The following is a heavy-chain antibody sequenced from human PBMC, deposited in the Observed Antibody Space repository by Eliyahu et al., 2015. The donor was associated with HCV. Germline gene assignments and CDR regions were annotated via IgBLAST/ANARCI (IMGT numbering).Heavy chain of an antibody. D-gene: IGHD4-23*01. Sequence: QVQLVESGGGVVQPGRSLRLSXAASGFTFSXYAMHWVRQAPGKGREWVAVISYDGSTKYYADSVKGRFTISRDNSKNTLYLQLNSLRAEDTAVYYCARATVADFDYWGQRTLVTVSS. CDR3: ARATVADFDY. CDR1: GFTFSXYA. J-gene: IGHJ4*02. CDR2: ISYDGSTK. V-gene: IGHV3-30-3*01.